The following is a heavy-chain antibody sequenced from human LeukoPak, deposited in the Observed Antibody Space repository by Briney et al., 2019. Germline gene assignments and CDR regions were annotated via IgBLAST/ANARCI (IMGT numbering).Heavy chain of an antibody. Sequence: SETLSLTCTVSGGSISSSSYYWGWIRQPPGKGLEWIGSIYYSGSAYYNPSLKSRVTISVDTSKNQFSLKLSSVTAADTAVYYCGRQGDDYGDYPNWFDPWGQGTLVTVSS. V-gene: IGHV4-39*01. D-gene: IGHD4-17*01. J-gene: IGHJ5*02. CDR3: GRQGDDYGDYPNWFDP. CDR2: IYYSGSA. CDR1: GGSISSSSYY.